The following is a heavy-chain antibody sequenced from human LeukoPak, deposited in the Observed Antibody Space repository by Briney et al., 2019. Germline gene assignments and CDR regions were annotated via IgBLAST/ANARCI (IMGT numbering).Heavy chain of an antibody. J-gene: IGHJ4*02. V-gene: IGHV3-23*01. CDR2: FSGNGGAT. CDR1: GFTFSNCA. CDR3: TTLVTMIH. Sequence: GGSLRLSCAASGFTFSNCAMSWVRQAPGKGLEWVSSFSGNGGATYYADSVKGRFTISRDNSKNMLYLQMNSLRAEDTAVYYCTTLVTMIHWGQGTLVTVSS. D-gene: IGHD3-22*01.